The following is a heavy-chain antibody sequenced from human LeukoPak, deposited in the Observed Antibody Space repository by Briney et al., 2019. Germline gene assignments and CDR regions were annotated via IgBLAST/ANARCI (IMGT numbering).Heavy chain of an antibody. CDR3: ARVQGGTAMVTSLFDY. CDR2: NYYSGST. D-gene: IGHD5-18*01. CDR1: GGSISSGGYY. Sequence: SQTLTLTCTVSGGSISSGGYYWSWIRQRPGKGLVWIMCNYYSGSTYYNPSLKSRVTISVDTSKNQFSLKLSSVTAADTGVYYCARVQGGTAMVTSLFDYWGQGTLVTVSS. J-gene: IGHJ4*02. V-gene: IGHV4-31*02.